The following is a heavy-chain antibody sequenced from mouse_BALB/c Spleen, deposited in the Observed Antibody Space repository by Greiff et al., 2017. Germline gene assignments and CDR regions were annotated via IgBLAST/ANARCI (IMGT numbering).Heavy chain of an antibody. Sequence: VKLVESGPGLVQPSQSLSITCTVSGFSLTSYGVHWVRQSPGKGLEWLGVIWSGGSTDYNAAFISRLSISKDNSKSQVFFKMNSLQANDTAIYYCARRDYGSSYHYAMDYWGQGTSVTVSS. CDR2: IWSGGST. J-gene: IGHJ4*01. CDR1: GFSLTSYG. CDR3: ARRDYGSSYHYAMDY. V-gene: IGHV2-2*02. D-gene: IGHD1-1*01.